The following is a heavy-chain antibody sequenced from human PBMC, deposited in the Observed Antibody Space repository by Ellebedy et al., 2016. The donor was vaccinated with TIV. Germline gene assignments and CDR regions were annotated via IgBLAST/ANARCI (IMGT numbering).Heavy chain of an antibody. Sequence: GGSLRLSCTASGFSFSSYWMSWVRQAPGKGLEWVANINQVGSQKYYVDSVKGRFTISRDNAKNSLYLQMNSLRVEDTAIYYCATDGSYGDYLSPAHAFVIWGQGTMVAVSS. V-gene: IGHV3-7*01. D-gene: IGHD4-17*01. CDR2: INQVGSQK. CDR1: GFSFSSYW. J-gene: IGHJ3*02. CDR3: ATDGSYGDYLSPAHAFVI.